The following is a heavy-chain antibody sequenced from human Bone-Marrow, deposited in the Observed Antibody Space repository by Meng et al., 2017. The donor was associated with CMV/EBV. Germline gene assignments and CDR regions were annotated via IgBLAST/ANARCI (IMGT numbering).Heavy chain of an antibody. CDR2: IYYSGST. V-gene: IGHV4-59*01. Sequence: SETLSLTCTVSGGSISSYYWSWIRQPPGKGLEWIGYIYYSGSTNYNPSLKSRVTISVDTSKNQFSLKLSSVTAADTAVYYCARALCSSCPLVDYWGQGTRVTVSS. D-gene: IGHD6-13*01. CDR1: GGSISSYY. CDR3: ARALCSSCPLVDY. J-gene: IGHJ4*02.